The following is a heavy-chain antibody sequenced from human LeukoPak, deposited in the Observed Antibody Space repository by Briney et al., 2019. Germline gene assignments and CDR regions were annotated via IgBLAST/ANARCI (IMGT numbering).Heavy chain of an antibody. CDR1: GYTFTSYG. J-gene: IGHJ6*02. Sequence: ASVKVSCKASGYTFTSYGISWVRQAPGQGLEWMGWISAYNGNTNYAQKLRGRVTMTTDTSTSTAYMELRSLRSDDTAVYYCARVYLQVTTPQSDYGMDVWGQGTTVTVSS. CDR3: ARVYLQVTTPQSDYGMDV. CDR2: ISAYNGNT. D-gene: IGHD4-4*01. V-gene: IGHV1-18*01.